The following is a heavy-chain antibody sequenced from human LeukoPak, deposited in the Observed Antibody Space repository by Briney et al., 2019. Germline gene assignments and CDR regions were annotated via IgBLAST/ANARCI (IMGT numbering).Heavy chain of an antibody. Sequence: GGSLRLSCAASGYTLSDYSVNWVRQVPGKGVGWVSSISSSGTYIYYADSVKGLFTISRDNAKHSLFLQMNSLSAEDTAVSYCVSGNDPDYVWGTYRLDAFDIWGEGTMVIVSS. CDR2: ISSSGTYI. CDR3: VSGNDPDYVWGTYRLDAFDI. V-gene: IGHV3-21*01. J-gene: IGHJ3*02. CDR1: GYTLSDYS. D-gene: IGHD3-16*02.